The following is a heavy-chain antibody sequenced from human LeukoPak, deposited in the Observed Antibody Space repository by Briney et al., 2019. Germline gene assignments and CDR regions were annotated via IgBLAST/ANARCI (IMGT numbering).Heavy chain of an antibody. J-gene: IGHJ4*02. D-gene: IGHD5-24*01. CDR1: GGSISSSSYY. CDR3: ARRANPRDGYATVYSGFDY. CDR2: ICYSGST. V-gene: IGHV4-39*01. Sequence: SETLSLTCTVSGGSISSSSYYWGWIRQPPGKGLEWIGSICYSGSTYYNPSLKSRVTISVDTSKNQFSLKLSSVTAADTAVYYCARRANPRDGYATVYSGFDYWGQGTLVTVSS.